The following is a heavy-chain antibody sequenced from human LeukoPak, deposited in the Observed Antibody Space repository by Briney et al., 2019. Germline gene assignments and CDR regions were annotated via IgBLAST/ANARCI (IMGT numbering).Heavy chain of an antibody. D-gene: IGHD3-9*01. J-gene: IGHJ4*02. CDR3: ARESPKIRYFDY. V-gene: IGHV3-30*03. CDR2: ISYDGSNK. CDR1: GFAFRSYG. Sequence: PGGSLRLSCAASGFAFRSYGMHWVRQAPGKGLEWVAVISYDGSNKYYADSVKGRFTISRDNSKNTLYLQMNSLRAEDTAVYYCARESPKIRYFDYWGQGTLVTVSS.